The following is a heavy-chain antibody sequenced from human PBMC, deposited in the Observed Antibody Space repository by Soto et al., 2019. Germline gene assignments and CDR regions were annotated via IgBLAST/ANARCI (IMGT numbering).Heavy chain of an antibody. Sequence: QVQLQESGPGLVKPSETLSLTCTVSGGSISSYYWSWIRQPPGKGLELIGYIYYSGSTNYNPSLKSRVPISVDTYKNQYTWKLSSVTAADTAVYYCARRWGTTFDYWGQGTPVTVSS. D-gene: IGHD3-16*01. V-gene: IGHV4-59*08. CDR2: IYYSGST. CDR3: ARRWGTTFDY. J-gene: IGHJ4*02. CDR1: GGSISSYY.